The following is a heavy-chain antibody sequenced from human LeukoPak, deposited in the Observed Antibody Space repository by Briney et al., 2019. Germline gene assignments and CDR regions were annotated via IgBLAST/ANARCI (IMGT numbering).Heavy chain of an antibody. CDR2: IYYSGST. CDR3: ARRPTVTTFFDY. D-gene: IGHD2/OR15-2a*01. Sequence: TSETLSLTCTVSGGSISSYYWSWIRQPPGKGLEWIGYIYYSGSTNYNPSLKSRVTISVDTSKNQFSLKVSSVTAADTAVYYCARRPTVTTFFDYWGQGTLVTVSS. CDR1: GGSISSYY. V-gene: IGHV4-59*01. J-gene: IGHJ4*02.